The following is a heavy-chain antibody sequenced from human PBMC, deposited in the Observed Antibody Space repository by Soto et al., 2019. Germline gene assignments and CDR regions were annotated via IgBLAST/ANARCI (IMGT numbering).Heavy chain of an antibody. CDR2: IIPIFGTA. Sequence: QVQLVQSGAEVKKPGSSVKVSCKASGGTFSSYAISWVRQAPGQGLEWMGGIIPIFGTADYAQKFQGRVTITADKSTSTAYVELSSLRSEETAVYYCAKNPENYYYGMDVWGQGTTVTVSS. V-gene: IGHV1-69*14. CDR1: GGTFSSYA. CDR3: AKNPENYYYGMDV. J-gene: IGHJ6*02.